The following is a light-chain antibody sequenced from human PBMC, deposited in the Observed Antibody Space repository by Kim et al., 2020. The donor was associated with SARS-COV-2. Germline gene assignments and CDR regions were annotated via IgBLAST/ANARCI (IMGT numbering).Light chain of an antibody. V-gene: IGKV3-11*01. J-gene: IGKJ4*01. Sequence: PGERATLSCRASQSVNTYLAWYRQKPGQAPRLLIYDASNRATGIPARFSGSGSGTDFTLTISSLEPEDFAVYYCQQRNNWLTFGGGTKVDIK. CDR3: QQRNNWLT. CDR1: QSVNTY. CDR2: DAS.